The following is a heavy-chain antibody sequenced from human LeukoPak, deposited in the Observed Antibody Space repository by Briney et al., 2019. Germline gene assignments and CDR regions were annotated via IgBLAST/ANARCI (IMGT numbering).Heavy chain of an antibody. V-gene: IGHV3-23*01. D-gene: IGHD5-18*01. CDR3: ARDYSYGYHSDY. J-gene: IGHJ4*02. Sequence: PGGSLRLSCAASGFTFSSSAMSWVRQAPGKGLEWVSSISNNAGNTYYADSVKGRFTISRDSSYNTLYLQMNSLRAEDTAIYYCARDYSYGYHSDYWGQGTLVTVSS. CDR2: ISNNAGNT. CDR1: GFTFSSSA.